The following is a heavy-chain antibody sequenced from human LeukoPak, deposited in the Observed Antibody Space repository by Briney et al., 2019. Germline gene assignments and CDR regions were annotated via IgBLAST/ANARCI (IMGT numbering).Heavy chain of an antibody. D-gene: IGHD3-10*01. CDR1: GGSISSGGYY. J-gene: IGHJ5*02. V-gene: IGHV4-31*03. CDR3: ARLDGSGSLGYNWFDP. CDR2: IYYSGST. Sequence: SQTLSLTCTVSGGSISSGGYYWSWIRQHPGKGLEWAGYIYYSGSTYYNPSLKSRVTISVDTSKNQFSLKLSSVTAADTAVYYCARLDGSGSLGYNWFDPWGQGTLVTVSS.